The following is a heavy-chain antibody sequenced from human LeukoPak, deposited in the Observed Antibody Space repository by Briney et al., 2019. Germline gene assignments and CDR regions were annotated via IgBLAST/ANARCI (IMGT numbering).Heavy chain of an antibody. D-gene: IGHD6-6*01. CDR2: IKSKTDGGTT. Sequence: KTGGSLRLSCAASGFTFSNAWMSWVRQAPGKGLERVGRIKSKTDGGTTDYAAPVKGRFTISREDSKNTLYLQMNSLKTEDTAVYYCTTGSYSSSSRGMDFDYWGQGTLVTVSS. J-gene: IGHJ4*02. CDR3: TTGSYSSSSRGMDFDY. V-gene: IGHV3-15*01. CDR1: GFTFSNAW.